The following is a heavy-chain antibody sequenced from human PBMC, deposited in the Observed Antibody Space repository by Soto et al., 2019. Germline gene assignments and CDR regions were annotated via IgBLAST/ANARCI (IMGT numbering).Heavy chain of an antibody. CDR1: GGSFSGYY. J-gene: IGHJ4*02. V-gene: IGHV4-34*01. CDR2: INHSGST. D-gene: IGHD3-10*01. Sequence: SETLSLTCAVYGGSFSGYYWSWIRQPPGKGLEWIGEINHSGSTNYNPSLKSRVTISVDTSKNQFSLKLSSVTAADTAVYYCARGGYYRGSGSYYRPSNPPANYWGQGTLVTVSS. CDR3: ARGGYYRGSGSYYRPSNPPANY.